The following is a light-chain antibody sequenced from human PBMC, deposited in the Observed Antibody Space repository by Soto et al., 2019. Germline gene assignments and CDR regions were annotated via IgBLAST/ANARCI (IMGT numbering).Light chain of an antibody. CDR1: SSDIGGYHY. Sequence: QSALTQPASVSGSPGQSITISCTGTSSDIGGYHYVSWYQQHPGKAPRLMIYEVSNRPSGVPSRFSGSKSGNTASLTVSGLQAEDEADYYCSSYAGSSNLGVFGGGTKLTVL. V-gene: IGLV2-8*01. CDR2: EVS. J-gene: IGLJ3*02. CDR3: SSYAGSSNLGV.